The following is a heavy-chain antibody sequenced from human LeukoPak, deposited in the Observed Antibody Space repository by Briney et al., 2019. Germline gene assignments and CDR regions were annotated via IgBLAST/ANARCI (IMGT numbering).Heavy chain of an antibody. J-gene: IGHJ4*02. V-gene: IGHV3-15*07. CDR1: GFTFSSNG. Sequence: GGSLRLSCAASGFTFSSNGMHWVRQAPGKGLEWVGRIKSKTDGGTTDYAAPVKGRFTISRDDSKNTLFLQMNSLKTEDTATYYCTTPKYSGYDFYFWGQGTLVTVSS. CDR3: TTPKYSGYDFYF. D-gene: IGHD5-12*01. CDR2: IKSKTDGGTT.